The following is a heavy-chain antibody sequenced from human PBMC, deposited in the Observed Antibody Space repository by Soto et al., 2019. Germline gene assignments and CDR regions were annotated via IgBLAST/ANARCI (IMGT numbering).Heavy chain of an antibody. Sequence: SETLSLTCTVSGGSISSSSYYWGWIRQPPGKGLEWIGSIYYSGSTYYKPYLKSRVTISVDTSKNQFYMKLSSVTAEDTAVYYCARRGIDYGDYGDWYFDLWGRGTLVTVSS. V-gene: IGHV4-39*01. J-gene: IGHJ2*01. CDR2: IYYSGST. CDR3: ARRGIDYGDYGDWYFDL. D-gene: IGHD4-17*01. CDR1: GGSISSSSYY.